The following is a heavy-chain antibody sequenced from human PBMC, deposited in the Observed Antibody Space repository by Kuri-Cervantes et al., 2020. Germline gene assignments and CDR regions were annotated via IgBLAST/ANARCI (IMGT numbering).Heavy chain of an antibody. Sequence: LSLTCAASGFTFSTYSMTWVRQAPGKGLEWVSAISADSVTIYYADSVKGRFTMSRDNSKNTLYLQMSSLRAEDTAVYYCAKNGQWPTYDSWGQGTLVTVSS. J-gene: IGHJ5*02. V-gene: IGHV3-23*01. CDR2: ISADSVTI. CDR3: AKNGQWPTYDS. CDR1: GFTFSTYS. D-gene: IGHD3-16*01.